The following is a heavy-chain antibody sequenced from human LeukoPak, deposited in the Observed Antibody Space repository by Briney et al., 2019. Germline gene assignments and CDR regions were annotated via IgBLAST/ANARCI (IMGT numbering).Heavy chain of an antibody. Sequence: SVKVSRKASGGTFSSYAISWVRQAPGQGLEWMGGIIPIFGTANYAQKFQGRVTITADESTSTAYMELSSLRSEDTAVYYCARDRDGYNEAFDYWGQGTLVTVSS. D-gene: IGHD5-24*01. CDR2: IIPIFGTA. CDR3: ARDRDGYNEAFDY. V-gene: IGHV1-69*13. CDR1: GGTFSSYA. J-gene: IGHJ4*02.